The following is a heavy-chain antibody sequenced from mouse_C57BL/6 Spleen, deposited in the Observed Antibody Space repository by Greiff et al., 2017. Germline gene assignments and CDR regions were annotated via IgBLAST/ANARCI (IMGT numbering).Heavy chain of an antibody. Sequence: QVQLQQPGAELVKPGASVKLSCKASGYTFTSYWMHWVKQRPGQGLEWIGMIHPNSRSTNYNEKFKSKATLTVDKSSSTAYMQLSSLTSEDSAVYYCARSSGYYAWFAYWGQGTLVTVSA. CDR1: GYTFTSYW. CDR2: IHPNSRST. D-gene: IGHD3-1*01. V-gene: IGHV1-64*01. J-gene: IGHJ3*01. CDR3: ARSSGYYAWFAY.